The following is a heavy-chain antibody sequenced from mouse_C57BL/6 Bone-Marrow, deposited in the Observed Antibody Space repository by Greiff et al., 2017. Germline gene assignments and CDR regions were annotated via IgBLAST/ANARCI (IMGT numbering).Heavy chain of an antibody. CDR3: ARLYYGSSGAY. D-gene: IGHD1-1*01. CDR2: ISSGGSYT. V-gene: IGHV5-6*02. CDR1: GFTFSSYG. J-gene: IGHJ3*01. Sequence: DVKLVESGGDLVKPGGSLKLSCAASGFTFSSYGMSWVRQTPDKRLEWVATISSGGSYTYYPDSVKGRFTISRDNAKNTLYLQMSSLKSEDTAMYYCARLYYGSSGAYWGQGTLVTVSA.